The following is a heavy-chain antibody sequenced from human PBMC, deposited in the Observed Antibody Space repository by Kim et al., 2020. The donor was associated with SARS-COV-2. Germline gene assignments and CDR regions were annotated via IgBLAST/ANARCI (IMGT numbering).Heavy chain of an antibody. CDR1: GFTFSSYG. Sequence: GGSLRLSCAASGFTFSSYGMHWVRQAPGKGLEWVAVISYDGSNKYYADSVKGRFTISRDNSKNTLYLQMNSLRAEDTAVYYCAKRRNYYDSSGYYGYGMDVWGQGTTVTVSS. CDR2: ISYDGSNK. CDR3: AKRRNYYDSSGYYGYGMDV. V-gene: IGHV3-30*18. J-gene: IGHJ6*02. D-gene: IGHD3-22*01.